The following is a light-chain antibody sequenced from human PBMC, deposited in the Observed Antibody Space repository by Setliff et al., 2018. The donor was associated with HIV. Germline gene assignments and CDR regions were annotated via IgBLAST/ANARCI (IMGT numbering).Light chain of an antibody. J-gene: IGLJ1*01. CDR3: CSYGSSGTYV. V-gene: IGLV2-23*01. Sequence: QSALTQPASVSGSPGQPIIISCIGTSSDVGSYNLVSWYQQHPGKVPKLIIYEGIKRPSGVSNRSSGSKSGNTASLTISGLQAEDEADYHCCSYGSSGTYVFGGGTKVTVL. CDR1: SSDVGSYNL. CDR2: EGI.